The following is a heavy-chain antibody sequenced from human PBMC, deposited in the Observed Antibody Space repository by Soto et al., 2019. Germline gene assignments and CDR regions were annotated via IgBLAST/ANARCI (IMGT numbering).Heavy chain of an antibody. Sequence: QVQLQQWGAGLLKPSETLSLTCAVHGGSFSGFYWNWIRQPPGKGLEWIGEINHSRSTNSNPSLKSRVTISVDTSMNQFYFKLSSLTAADTAVYYGARVSGIDYYGMDVWGQGTTVTVSS. J-gene: IGHJ6*02. V-gene: IGHV4-34*01. D-gene: IGHD3-10*01. CDR1: GGSFSGFY. CDR2: INHSRST. CDR3: ARVSGIDYYGMDV.